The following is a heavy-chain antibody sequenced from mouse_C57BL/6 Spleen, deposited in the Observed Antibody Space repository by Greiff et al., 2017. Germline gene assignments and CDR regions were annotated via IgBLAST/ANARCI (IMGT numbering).Heavy chain of an antibody. D-gene: IGHD3-2*02. J-gene: IGHJ3*01. CDR3: TGGGSSGPFAY. CDR2: IDPEDGDT. CDR1: GFNIKDYY. Sequence: VQLKESGAELVRPGASVKLSCTASGFNIKDYYMHWVKQRPEQGLEWIGRIDPEDGDTEYAPTFQGKATMTADTSSNTAYLQLSSLTSEDTAVYYCTGGGSSGPFAYWGQGTLVTVSA. V-gene: IGHV14-1*01.